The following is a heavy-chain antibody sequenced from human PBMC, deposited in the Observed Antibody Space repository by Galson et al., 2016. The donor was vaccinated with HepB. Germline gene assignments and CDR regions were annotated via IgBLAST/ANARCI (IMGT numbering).Heavy chain of an antibody. J-gene: IGHJ4*02. CDR3: AKDRPSGNPPSYFAGYYFDY. V-gene: IGHV3-23*01. CDR2: ISRRGDAT. CDR1: GFSFSNYG. D-gene: IGHD1-26*01. Sequence: SLRLSCAASGFSFSNYGMSWVRQAPGRGLEWVSGISRRGDATHYADFVKGRFTISRDNSTNTLYLQMNSLRAEDTAVYYCAKDRPSGNPPSYFAGYYFDYWGQGTLVTVSS.